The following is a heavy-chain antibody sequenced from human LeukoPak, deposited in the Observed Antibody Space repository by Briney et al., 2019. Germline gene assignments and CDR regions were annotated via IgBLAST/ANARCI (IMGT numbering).Heavy chain of an antibody. Sequence: PGRSLRLSCAASGFTFSSYGMHWVRQAPGKGLEWVAVISYDGSNKYYADSVKGRFTISRDNSKNTLYLQMISLRAEDTAVYYCAKDNIAVAGTDYYYYGMDVWGQGTTVTVSS. J-gene: IGHJ6*02. CDR3: AKDNIAVAGTDYYYYGMDV. D-gene: IGHD6-19*01. V-gene: IGHV3-30*18. CDR2: ISYDGSNK. CDR1: GFTFSSYG.